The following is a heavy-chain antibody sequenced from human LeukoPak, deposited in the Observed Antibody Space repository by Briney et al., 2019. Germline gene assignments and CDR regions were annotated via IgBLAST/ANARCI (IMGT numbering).Heavy chain of an antibody. J-gene: IGHJ6*02. CDR3: VEDRYYYYGMDV. V-gene: IGHV1-2*02. CDR2: INPNSGGT. CDR1: GYTFTGYY. Sequence: EASVKVSCKASGYTFTGYYMHWVRPAPGQGLEWMGWINPNSGGTNYAQKFQGRVTMTRDTSISTAYMELSRLRSDDTAVYYCVEDRYYYYGMDVWGQGTTVTVSS.